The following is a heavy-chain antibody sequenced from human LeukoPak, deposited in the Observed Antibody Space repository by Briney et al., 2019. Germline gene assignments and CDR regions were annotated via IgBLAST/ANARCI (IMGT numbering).Heavy chain of an antibody. V-gene: IGHV4-61*02. D-gene: IGHD6-19*01. Sequence: SQTLSLTCTVSGGSISSGSYYWSWIRQPAGKGLEWIGRIYTSGSTNSHPPLKSRVTISVDTSTNPFSLKLSSVTAADTAVYYCARGSSSGWPYNWFDHWGQGTLVTVSS. CDR3: ARGSSSGWPYNWFDH. CDR1: GGSISSGSYY. J-gene: IGHJ5*02. CDR2: IYTSGST.